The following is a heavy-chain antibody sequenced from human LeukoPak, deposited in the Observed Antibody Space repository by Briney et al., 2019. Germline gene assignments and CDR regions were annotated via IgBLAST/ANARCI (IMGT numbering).Heavy chain of an antibody. V-gene: IGHV4-59*01. D-gene: IGHD6-6*01. CDR3: ARDRGRYSSSSDAFDM. J-gene: IGHJ3*02. Sequence: PSETLSLTCTVAGGSISSYYWSWIRQPPGKGLEWIGYIYYSGSTNYNPSLKSRVTISVDTSKNQFSLKLRSVTAADTPVYYCARDRGRYSSSSDAFDMWGQGTMVTVSS. CDR1: GGSISSYY. CDR2: IYYSGST.